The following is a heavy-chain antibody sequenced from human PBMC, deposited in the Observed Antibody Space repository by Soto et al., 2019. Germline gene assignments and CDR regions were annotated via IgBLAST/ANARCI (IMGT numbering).Heavy chain of an antibody. CDR2: IYYSGST. CDR1: GGSISSYY. D-gene: IGHD3-10*01. CDR3: ARDSGMVRVVIPRYYYYGMDV. V-gene: IGHV4-59*01. J-gene: IGHJ6*02. Sequence: QVQLQESGPGLVKPSETLSLTCTVSGGSISSYYWSWIRQPPGKGLEWIGYIYYSGSTNYNPSRKTRVTTSVDTSNNQFSLQLSSVTAADTALYYCARDSGMVRVVIPRYYYYGMDVWGQGTTVTVSS.